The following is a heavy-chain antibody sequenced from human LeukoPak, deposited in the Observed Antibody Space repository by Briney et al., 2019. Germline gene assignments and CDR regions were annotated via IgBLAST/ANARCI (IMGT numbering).Heavy chain of an antibody. V-gene: IGHV3-7*04. CDR1: GFIFRSYW. D-gene: IGHD2/OR15-2a*01. Sequence: GGSLRLSSAASGFIFRSYWMSWVRQAPGKGLEWVANIKQDGSEKNYVDSVKGRFTISRDNAKNSLYLQMNSLRAEDTAVYYCAREHTMAGTTFFYYYGMDVWGQGTTVIVSS. CDR3: AREHTMAGTTFFYYYGMDV. CDR2: IKQDGSEK. J-gene: IGHJ6*02.